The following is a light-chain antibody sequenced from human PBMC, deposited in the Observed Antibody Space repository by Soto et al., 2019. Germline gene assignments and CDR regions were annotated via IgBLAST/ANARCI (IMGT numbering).Light chain of an antibody. Sequence: DIQMTQSPSSLSASVGDRVTITCRASQGIRAALGWYQQKPGKAPKRLIYAESSLQSGVPSRFSGSGYGTEFTLTISSLQPEDSATSCCRRQKSYPQTFGQVTKVEIK. CDR1: QGIRAA. CDR2: AES. V-gene: IGKV1-17*01. J-gene: IGKJ1*01. CDR3: RRQKSYPQT.